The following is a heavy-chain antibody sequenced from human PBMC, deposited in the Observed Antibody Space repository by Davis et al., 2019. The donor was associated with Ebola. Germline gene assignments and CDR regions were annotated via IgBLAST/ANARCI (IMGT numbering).Heavy chain of an antibody. V-gene: IGHV1-46*01. J-gene: IGHJ5*02. CDR1: GYTFTSYY. Sequence: ASVKVSCKASGYTFTSYYMHWVRQAPGQGLEWMGIINPNSGGTNYAQKFQGRVTITADESTSTAYMELSSLRSEDTAVYYCAREETTVTTGWFDPWGQGTLVTVSS. D-gene: IGHD4-17*01. CDR2: INPNSGGT. CDR3: AREETTVTTGWFDP.